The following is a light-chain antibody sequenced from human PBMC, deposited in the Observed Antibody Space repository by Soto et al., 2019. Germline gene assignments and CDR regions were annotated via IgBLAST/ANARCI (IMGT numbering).Light chain of an antibody. V-gene: IGKV3-11*01. J-gene: IGKJ2*01. Sequence: EIVLTQSPATLSLSPGERATLSCGASRSVSASLAWYKQKPGQAPRLLIYDASNRATGIPARFSGSGSGTDFTLTISSLEPEDFAVYYCQQRSNWLYTFGQGTKLEIK. CDR3: QQRSNWLYT. CDR2: DAS. CDR1: RSVSAS.